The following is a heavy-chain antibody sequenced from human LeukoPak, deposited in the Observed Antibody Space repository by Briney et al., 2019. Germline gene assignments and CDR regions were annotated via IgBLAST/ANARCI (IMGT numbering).Heavy chain of an antibody. D-gene: IGHD2-2*02. CDR2: TSGSGGST. CDR1: GFTFSSYA. CDR3: AKVAGGYCSSISCYTPVNY. V-gene: IGHV3-23*01. Sequence: GGSLRLSCAASGFTFSSYAMSWVRQAPGKGLEWVSATSGSGGSTYYADSVKGRSTISRDNSKNTLYLQMNSLRAEDTAVYYCAKVAGGYCSSISCYTPVNYWGQGTLVTVSS. J-gene: IGHJ4*02.